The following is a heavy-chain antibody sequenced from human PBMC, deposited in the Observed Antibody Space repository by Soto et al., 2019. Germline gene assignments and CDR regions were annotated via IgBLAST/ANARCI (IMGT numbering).Heavy chain of an antibody. CDR3: ARGSQGYDYIWGKEVERHYYMDV. Sequence: SETLSLTCAVYGGSFSGYYWSWIRQPPGKGLEWIGEINHSGSTNYNPSLKSRVTISVDTSKNQFSLKLSSVTAADTAVYYCARGSQGYDYIWGKEVERHYYMDVWGKGTTVTVSS. V-gene: IGHV4-34*01. CDR2: INHSGST. D-gene: IGHD3-16*01. J-gene: IGHJ6*03. CDR1: GGSFSGYY.